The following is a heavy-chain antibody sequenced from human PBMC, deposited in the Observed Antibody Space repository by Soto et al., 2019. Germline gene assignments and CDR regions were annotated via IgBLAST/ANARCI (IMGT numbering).Heavy chain of an antibody. D-gene: IGHD3-9*01. J-gene: IGHJ4*02. V-gene: IGHV3-30*04. CDR1: GFTFSSYA. CDR2: ISDDGTNK. CDR3: ARDGSYYDVLTEHYFDV. Sequence: QVQLVESGGGVVQPGRSLRLSCAASGFTFSSYAMHWVRQAPGKGLEWVAVISDDGTNKDYADSVKGRFTISRDKSKSTLDLQMDSLRPEDTAVYYWARDGSYYDVLTEHYFDVWGQGTLVSVSA.